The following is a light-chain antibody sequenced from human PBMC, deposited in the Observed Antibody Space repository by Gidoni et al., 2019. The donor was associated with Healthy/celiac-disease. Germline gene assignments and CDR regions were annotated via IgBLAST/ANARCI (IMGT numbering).Light chain of an antibody. Sequence: EIVLTQSPGTLSVSPGERATLSCRASPSISTSYLAWYEQKPGQAPRLLIYGASSRATGIPDRFSGSGSGTDFTLTISRLEPEDFAVYYCQQYGSSPPLPFGQGTKVEIK. CDR1: PSISTSY. CDR3: QQYGSSPPLP. CDR2: GAS. V-gene: IGKV3-20*01. J-gene: IGKJ1*01.